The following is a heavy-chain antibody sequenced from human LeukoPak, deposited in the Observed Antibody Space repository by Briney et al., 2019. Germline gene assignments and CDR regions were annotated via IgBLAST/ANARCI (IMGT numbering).Heavy chain of an antibody. D-gene: IGHD4-17*01. V-gene: IGHV3-48*02. CDR1: GFTFSSYS. J-gene: IGHJ4*02. CDR3: AKDGIRDTDYYGVDY. CDR2: TSSSSSTI. Sequence: GGSLRLSCAASGFTFSSYSMNWVRQAPGKGLEWVSYTSSSSSTIYYADYVKGRFTISRDNAKNSLYLQMNSLRDEDTAVYFRAKDGIRDTDYYGVDYWGQGTLVTVSS.